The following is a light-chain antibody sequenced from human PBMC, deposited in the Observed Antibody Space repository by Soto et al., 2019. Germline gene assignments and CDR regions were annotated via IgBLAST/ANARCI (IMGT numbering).Light chain of an antibody. CDR2: GAS. CDR1: QNVGTS. J-gene: IGKJ2*01. Sequence: EIVMTQSPAILSMSPGERATLSCRASQNVGTSLAWYQQIPGQAPRLLMYGASTRATSIPARFSGSGSGTEFTLTISSLQSEDFAFYYCQQYNNRPPMYTFGQGTKLEIK. CDR3: QQYNNRPPMYT. V-gene: IGKV3-15*01.